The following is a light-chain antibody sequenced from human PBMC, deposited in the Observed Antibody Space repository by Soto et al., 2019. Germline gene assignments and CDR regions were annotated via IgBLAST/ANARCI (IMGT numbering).Light chain of an antibody. CDR2: KDT. CDR1: TLPKQY. V-gene: IGLV3-25*03. Sequence: SYELTQSPSVSVSPGQTARITCSGDTLPKQYAYWYQQKPGQAPVLLIYKDTERPSGIPERSSGSSSGTTVALTISGVRAEDEADYYCQSADNTGTVVFGGGTKLTVL. J-gene: IGLJ2*01. CDR3: QSADNTGTVV.